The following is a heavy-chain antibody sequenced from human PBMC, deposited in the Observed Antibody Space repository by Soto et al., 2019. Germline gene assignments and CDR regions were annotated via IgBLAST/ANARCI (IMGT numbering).Heavy chain of an antibody. J-gene: IGHJ4*02. V-gene: IGHV3-48*01. CDR3: ARENTVTRFDF. CDR2: INSNSSSI. D-gene: IGHD4-17*01. CDR1: GFTFNTYW. Sequence: GGSLRLSCAVSGFTFNTYWMHWVRQAPGKGLEWISHINSNSSSIYYADSVKGRFTISRDNAKNSLYLQMDSLRAEDTAVYYCARENTVTRFDFWGQGTLVTVSS.